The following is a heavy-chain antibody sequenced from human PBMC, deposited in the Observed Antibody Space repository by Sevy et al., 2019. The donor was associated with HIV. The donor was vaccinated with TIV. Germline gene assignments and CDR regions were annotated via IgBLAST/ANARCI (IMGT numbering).Heavy chain of an antibody. CDR2: IYYSGST. J-gene: IGHJ5*02. Sequence: SETLSLTCTVSGGSISSSSYYWGWIRQPPGKGLEWIGSIYYSGSTYYNPSLKSRVTLSVDTSKNQFSLKRSSVTAADTAVYYCARVGRVFAYSWFDPWGQGTLVTVSS. D-gene: IGHD1-26*01. CDR3: ARVGRVFAYSWFDP. V-gene: IGHV4-39*01. CDR1: GGSISSSSYY.